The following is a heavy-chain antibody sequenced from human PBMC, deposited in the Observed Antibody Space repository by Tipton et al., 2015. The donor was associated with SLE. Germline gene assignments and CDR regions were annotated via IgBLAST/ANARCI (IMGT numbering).Heavy chain of an antibody. CDR3: ARRPDAFDC. Sequence: TLSLTCAVYGGSFSGFYWNWIRQPPGKGLEWIGEIDHSGSTNYNPSLKSRVTISLDTSKNQFSLKLSSVTAADTAVYYCARRPDAFDCWGQGTMVTVSS. D-gene: IGHD6-6*01. V-gene: IGHV4-34*01. CDR2: IDHSGST. CDR1: GGSFSGFY. J-gene: IGHJ3*01.